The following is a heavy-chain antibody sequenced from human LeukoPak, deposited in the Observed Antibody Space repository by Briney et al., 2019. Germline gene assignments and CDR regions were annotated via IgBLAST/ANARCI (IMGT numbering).Heavy chain of an antibody. V-gene: IGHV3-33*08. CDR2: IFYDGSNK. Sequence: GGSLRLSCAASGFTFSDYNMNWLRQAPGKGLEWVAVIFYDGSNKYYADSVKGRFTVSRDNSKNTLYLQMNSLRAEDTAVYYCARVRLYCSGGRCYSLDVWGKGTTVTISS. CDR1: GFTFSDYN. CDR3: ARVRLYCSGGRCYSLDV. D-gene: IGHD2-15*01. J-gene: IGHJ6*03.